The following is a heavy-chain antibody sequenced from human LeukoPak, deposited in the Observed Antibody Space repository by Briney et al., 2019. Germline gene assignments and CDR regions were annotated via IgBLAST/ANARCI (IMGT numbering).Heavy chain of an antibody. CDR1: GYTFTSYG. CDR2: ISANNGNT. CDR3: ASGDGSGSIDY. Sequence: ASVTVSGTASGYTFTSYGISWVRQAPGQGLEWMGWISANNGNTNYAQKLQGRVTMTTDTSTSTAYMELRSLRSDDTAVYYCASGDGSGSIDYWGQGTLVTVSS. D-gene: IGHD3-10*01. J-gene: IGHJ4*02. V-gene: IGHV1-18*01.